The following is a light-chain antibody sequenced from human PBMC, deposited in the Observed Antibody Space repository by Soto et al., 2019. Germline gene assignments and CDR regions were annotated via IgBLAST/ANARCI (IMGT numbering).Light chain of an antibody. CDR1: QNIGRF. J-gene: IGKJ5*01. CDR2: PAF. CDR3: QQGSTTPIT. V-gene: IGKV1-39*01. Sequence: EIQMSKSPSPVSASIEARATITCGASQNIGRFLNWYQQKPGEAPRLLVYPAFRIQSGVPSRFNASGSGTDFTLSISSLRPEDFSTYYCQQGSTTPITFGLGTRLEIK.